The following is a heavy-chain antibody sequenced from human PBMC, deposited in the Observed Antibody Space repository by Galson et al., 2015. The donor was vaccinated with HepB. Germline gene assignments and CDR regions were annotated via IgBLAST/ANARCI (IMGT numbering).Heavy chain of an antibody. Sequence: SVKVSCKASGYEFNKYGLSWVRQAPGQGLEWMGWVSGYDGSANYAPKFQGRVTMTTEKSTATAFMEMRGLRSDDTAMYYCARDSRLELHLNNYYSYGMDVWGQGTLVTVSS. V-gene: IGHV1-18*01. CDR1: GYEFNKYG. D-gene: IGHD1-7*01. CDR2: VSGYDGSA. J-gene: IGHJ6*02. CDR3: ARDSRLELHLNNYYSYGMDV.